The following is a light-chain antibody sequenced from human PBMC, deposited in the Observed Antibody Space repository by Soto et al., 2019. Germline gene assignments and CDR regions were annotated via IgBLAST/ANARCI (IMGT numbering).Light chain of an antibody. J-gene: IGKJ1*01. CDR1: QSISSN. Sequence: EIVLTQSPGTLSLSPGERATLSCKASQSISSNLAWYQQKPGQAPRLLISGTSSRATGIPDRFSGSGSGTDCTLTISRLEPEDVVMYYCQQYGSSPWTFGQGTKVDI. V-gene: IGKV3-20*01. CDR2: GTS. CDR3: QQYGSSPWT.